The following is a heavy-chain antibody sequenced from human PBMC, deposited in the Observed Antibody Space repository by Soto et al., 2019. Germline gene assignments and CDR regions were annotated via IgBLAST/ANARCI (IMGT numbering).Heavy chain of an antibody. CDR3: ARAKYYYDSSGYYPWRFDY. CDR1: GGSISSYY. Sequence: SETLSLTCTVSGGSISSYYWSWIRQPPGKGLEWIGYIYYSGSTNYNPSLKSRVTISVDTSKNQFSLKLSSVTAADTAVYYCARAKYYYDSSGYYPWRFDYWGQGTLVTVSS. J-gene: IGHJ4*02. V-gene: IGHV4-59*01. CDR2: IYYSGST. D-gene: IGHD3-22*01.